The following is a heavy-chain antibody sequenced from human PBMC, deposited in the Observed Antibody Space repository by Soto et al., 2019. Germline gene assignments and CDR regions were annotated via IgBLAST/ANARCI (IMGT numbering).Heavy chain of an antibody. CDR1: GYTFTGYY. CDR2: INPNSGGT. V-gene: IGHV1-2*02. CDR3: ARAGEGILWFGESGMDV. J-gene: IGHJ6*02. Sequence: GASVKVSCKASGYTFTGYYMHWVRQAPGQGLEWMGWINPNSGGTNYAQKFQGRVTMTRDTSISTAYMELSRLRSDDTAVYYCARAGEGILWFGESGMDVWGQGTTVPVSS. D-gene: IGHD3-10*01.